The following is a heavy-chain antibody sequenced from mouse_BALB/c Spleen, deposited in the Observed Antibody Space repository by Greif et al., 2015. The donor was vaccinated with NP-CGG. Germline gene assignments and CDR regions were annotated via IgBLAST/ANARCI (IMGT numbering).Heavy chain of an antibody. CDR1: GFTFTDYY. D-gene: IGHD2-3*01. CDR3: ARGDGYYWFAY. J-gene: IGHJ3*01. CDR2: IRNKANGYTT. Sequence: EVKLVESGGGSVQPGGSLRLSCATSGFTFTDYYMSWVRQPPGKALEWLGFIRNKANGYTTEYSASVKGRFTISRDNSQSILYLQMNTLRAEDSATYYCARGDGYYWFAYWGQGTLVTVSA. V-gene: IGHV7-3*02.